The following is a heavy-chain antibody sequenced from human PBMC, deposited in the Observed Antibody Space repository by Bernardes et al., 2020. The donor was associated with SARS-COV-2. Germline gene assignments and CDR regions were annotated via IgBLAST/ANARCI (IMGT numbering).Heavy chain of an antibody. Sequence: GESLKISCKGSGYSFSTYWIGWVRQMPGKGLEWMGIIYPGDSDTRYGPSFQGQVTISADKSINTAYLQWSSLKASDTAMYYCARQGVVEGASSGIDYWGQGTLVTVSS. D-gene: IGHD2-15*01. CDR3: ARQGVVEGASSGIDY. V-gene: IGHV5-51*01. CDR2: IYPGDSDT. J-gene: IGHJ4*02. CDR1: GYSFSTYW.